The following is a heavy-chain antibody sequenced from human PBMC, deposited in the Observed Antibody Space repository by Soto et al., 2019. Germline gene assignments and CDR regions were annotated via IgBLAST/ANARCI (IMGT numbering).Heavy chain of an antibody. CDR3: AKDWYYDSSGYYY. CDR2: ISGSGGST. Sequence: GGSLRLSCAAPGFTFSSYAMSWVRQAPGKGLEWVSAISGSGGSTYYADSVKGRFTISRDNSKNTLYLQMNSLRAEDTAVYYCAKDWYYDSSGYYYWGQGTLVTVSS. D-gene: IGHD3-22*01. CDR1: GFTFSSYA. J-gene: IGHJ4*02. V-gene: IGHV3-23*01.